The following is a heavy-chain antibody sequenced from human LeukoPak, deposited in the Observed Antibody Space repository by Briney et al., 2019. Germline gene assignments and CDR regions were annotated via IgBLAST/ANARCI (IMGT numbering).Heavy chain of an antibody. CDR1: GGSISSGSYY. J-gene: IGHJ3*02. CDR3: ARGARDDSSGYYTGYAFDI. D-gene: IGHD3-22*01. CDR2: LYTSGST. V-gene: IGHV4-61*09. Sequence: SQTLSLTCTVSGGSISSGSYYWSWIWQPAGKVLEWIGHLYTSGSTNYNPSLKRRVTISVDASKSQFSLSLSSVTAAAKGVYYCARGARDDSSGYYTGYAFDIWGQGTMVTVSS.